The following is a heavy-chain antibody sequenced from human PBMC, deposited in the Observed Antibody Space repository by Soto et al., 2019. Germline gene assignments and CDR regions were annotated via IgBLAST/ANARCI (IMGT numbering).Heavy chain of an antibody. J-gene: IGHJ6*02. D-gene: IGHD3-22*01. V-gene: IGHV1-69*01. CDR2: IIPIFGTA. CDR3: ATNPRGYYYDSSGTNYGMDV. Sequence: ASVQFSCQASARTISSLAITRVRKAPRQGLEWMGGIIPIFGTANYAQKFQGRVTITADESTSTAYMELSSLRSEDTAVYYCATNPRGYYYDSSGTNYGMDVWGQGTTVTVSS. CDR1: ARTISSLA.